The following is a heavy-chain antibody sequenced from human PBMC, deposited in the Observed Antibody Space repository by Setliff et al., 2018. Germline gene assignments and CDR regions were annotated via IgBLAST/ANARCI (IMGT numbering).Heavy chain of an antibody. D-gene: IGHD3-10*01. CDR1: GFTFSSYA. CDR3: AREYVLMWFGELKTRGGMDV. J-gene: IGHJ6*02. Sequence: PGGSLRLSCAASGFTFSSYAMSWVRQAPGKGLEWVSAISGSGGSTYYADSVKGRFTISRDNSKNTPYLQMNSLRAEDTAVYYCAREYVLMWFGELKTRGGMDVWGQGTAVTVSS. CDR2: ISGSGGST. V-gene: IGHV3-23*01.